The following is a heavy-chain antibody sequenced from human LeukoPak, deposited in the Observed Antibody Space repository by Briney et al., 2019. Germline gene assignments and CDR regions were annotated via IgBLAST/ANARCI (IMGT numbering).Heavy chain of an antibody. V-gene: IGHV3-11*01. CDR3: ARDEVSSSWTYYYYYYGMDV. J-gene: IGHJ6*02. CDR2: ISSSGSTI. D-gene: IGHD6-13*01. CDR1: GFTFSDYY. Sequence: GGSLRLSCAASGFTFSDYYMSWIRQAPGKGLEWVSYISSSGSTIYYADSVKGRFTISRDNAKNSLYLQMNSLRAEDTAVYYCARDEVSSSWTYYYYYYGMDVWGQGTTVTVSS.